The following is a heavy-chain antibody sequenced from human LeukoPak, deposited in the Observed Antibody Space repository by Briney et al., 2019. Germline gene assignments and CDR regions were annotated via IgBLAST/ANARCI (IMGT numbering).Heavy chain of an antibody. J-gene: IGHJ3*02. CDR3: ARYSLYYGSRRTAFDI. D-gene: IGHD3-10*01. CDR2: ISSSSSTI. V-gene: IGHV3-48*04. Sequence: PGGSLRLSCAASGFTFSSYSMNWVRQAPGKGLEWVSYISSSSSTIYYADSVKGRFTISRDNAKNSLYLQMNSLRAEDTAVYYCARYSLYYGSRRTAFDIWGQGTLVTVSS. CDR1: GFTFSSYS.